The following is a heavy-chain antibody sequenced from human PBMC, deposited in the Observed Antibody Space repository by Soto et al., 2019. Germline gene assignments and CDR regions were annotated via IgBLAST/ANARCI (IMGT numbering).Heavy chain of an antibody. CDR1: GGSITSSGSA. V-gene: IGHV4-39*07. CDR3: ARTPSWLRSYYFDY. D-gene: IGHD5-12*01. J-gene: IGHJ4*02. CDR2: THHSGNT. Sequence: SETLSLTCKAAGGSITSSGSAWGWIRQTPGKGLEWIGTTHHSGNTNYNPSRKSRVTISVDTSKNQFSQKLSPVTAADTAVYYCARTPSWLRSYYFDYWGQGTLVTVSS.